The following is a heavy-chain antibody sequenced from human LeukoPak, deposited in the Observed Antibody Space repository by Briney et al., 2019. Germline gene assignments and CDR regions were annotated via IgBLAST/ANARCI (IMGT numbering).Heavy chain of an antibody. J-gene: IGHJ3*02. CDR1: GGSISGRSYY. CDR2: IYYTGST. Sequence: SETLSLTCTVSGGSISGRSYYWGWIRQPPGKGLDWIGIIYYTGSTHYQPSLKSRVTISVDASKNQFSLRLSSVTAAHTAVYYCARLENSYGSDPFDIWGQGTMVTVSP. V-gene: IGHV4-39*01. D-gene: IGHD5-18*01. CDR3: ARLENSYGSDPFDI.